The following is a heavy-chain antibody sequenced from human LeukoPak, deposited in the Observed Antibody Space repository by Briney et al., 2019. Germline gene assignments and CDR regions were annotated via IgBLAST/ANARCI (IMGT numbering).Heavy chain of an antibody. D-gene: IGHD3-9*01. J-gene: IGHJ6*04. CDR3: ARESYGYFDWLSYYYYGMDV. CDR1: GFTFSSYW. CDR2: INSDGSST. Sequence: GGSLRLSCAASGFTFSSYWMHWVRQAPGKGLVWVSRINSDGSSTSYADSVKGRFTISRDNAKDTLYLQMNSLRAEDTAVYHCARESYGYFDWLSYYYYGMDVWGKGTTVTVSS. V-gene: IGHV3-74*01.